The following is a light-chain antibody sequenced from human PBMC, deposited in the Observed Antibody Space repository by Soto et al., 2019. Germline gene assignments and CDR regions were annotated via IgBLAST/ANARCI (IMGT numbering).Light chain of an antibody. CDR2: EVS. CDR1: SSDVGGYKY. Sequence: QSVLTQPPSASGSPGQSVTISCTGTSSDVGGYKYVSWYQRHPGKAPKLIIYEVSRRPPGVPDRFSGSKSGNTASLTVSGLHAEDEADYYCSSYAGSNNVIFGGGTKLTVL. V-gene: IGLV2-8*01. J-gene: IGLJ2*01. CDR3: SSYAGSNNVI.